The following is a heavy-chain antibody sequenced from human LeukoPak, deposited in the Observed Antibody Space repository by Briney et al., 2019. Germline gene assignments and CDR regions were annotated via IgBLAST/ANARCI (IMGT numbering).Heavy chain of an antibody. CDR2: ISAYNGNT. D-gene: IGHD1-26*01. Sequence: ASVKVSCKASGYTFTSYGISWVRQAPGQGLEWMGWISAYNGNTNYAQKLQGRVTITTDTSTSTAYMELRSLRSDDTAVYYCAGSGSYPHTHDAFDIWGQGTMVTVSS. CDR3: AGSGSYPHTHDAFDI. V-gene: IGHV1-18*01. J-gene: IGHJ3*02. CDR1: GYTFTSYG.